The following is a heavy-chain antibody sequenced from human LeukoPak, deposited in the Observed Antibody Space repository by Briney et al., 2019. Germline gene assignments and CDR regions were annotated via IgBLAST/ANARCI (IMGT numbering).Heavy chain of an antibody. D-gene: IGHD3-16*02. V-gene: IGHV3-23*01. CDR2: ISDSGDKT. Sequence: GGSLRLSCAASGFTFSNYAMSWVRQAPGKGLECVSAISDSGDKTDYADSVRGRFTIYRDNSKDTLYLQMNSLRAEDTAVYYCAKSSYDYVWGSYRFDYWGQGTLVTVSS. CDR1: GFTFSNYA. CDR3: AKSSYDYVWGSYRFDY. J-gene: IGHJ4*02.